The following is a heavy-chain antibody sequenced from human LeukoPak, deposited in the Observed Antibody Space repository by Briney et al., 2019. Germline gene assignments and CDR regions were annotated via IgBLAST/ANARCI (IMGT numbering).Heavy chain of an antibody. Sequence: GESLRISCKGSGYRFTSYWIAWVRQMPGKGLELMGIIYPGDSDTRYSPSFQGQVTISADKSISTAYLQWSSLKASDTAMYYCARQSWNYESDDAFDIWGQGTMVTVSS. D-gene: IGHD1-7*01. CDR2: IYPGDSDT. J-gene: IGHJ3*02. V-gene: IGHV5-51*01. CDR3: ARQSWNYESDDAFDI. CDR1: GYRFTSYW.